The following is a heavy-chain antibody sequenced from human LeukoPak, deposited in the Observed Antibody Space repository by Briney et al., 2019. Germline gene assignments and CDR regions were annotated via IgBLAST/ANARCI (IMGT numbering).Heavy chain of an antibody. Sequence: PSETLSLTCTVSGGSISSSSYYWGWIRQPPGKGLEWIGSIYYSGSTFYNPSLKSRVTISVDTSKNQFSLKLSSVTAADTAVYYCARGKVEWFGELYSNWFDPWGQGTLVTVSS. CDR2: IYYSGST. CDR1: GGSISSSSYY. J-gene: IGHJ5*02. V-gene: IGHV4-39*01. CDR3: ARGKVEWFGELYSNWFDP. D-gene: IGHD3-10*01.